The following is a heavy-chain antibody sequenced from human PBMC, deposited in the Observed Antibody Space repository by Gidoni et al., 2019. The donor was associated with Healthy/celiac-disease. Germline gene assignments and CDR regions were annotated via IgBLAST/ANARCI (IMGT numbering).Heavy chain of an antibody. J-gene: IGHJ6*02. CDR3: TTDGEYPETYYYYYGMDV. Sequence: EVQLVESGGGLVKPGGSLRLSCAASGFTFSNAWMSWVRQAPGKGLEWGGRMKSKTDGGTTDYAAPVKGRFTISRDDSKNTLYLQMNSLKTEDKAVYYCTTDGEYPETYYYYYGMDVWGQGTTVTVSS. D-gene: IGHD7-27*01. CDR1: GFTFSNAW. CDR2: MKSKTDGGTT. V-gene: IGHV3-15*01.